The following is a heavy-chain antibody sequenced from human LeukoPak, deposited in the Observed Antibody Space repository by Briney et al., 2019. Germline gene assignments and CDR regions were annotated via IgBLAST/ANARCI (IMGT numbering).Heavy chain of an antibody. CDR2: IYDSGST. D-gene: IGHD3-22*01. J-gene: IGHJ3*02. CDR1: GGSISSYY. CDR3: ASLTTADAFDI. V-gene: IGHV4-59*01. Sequence: TPSETLSLTCTVSGGSISSYYWSWIRQPPGKGLEWIGYIYDSGSTNYNPSLKSRVTISVGTSKNQFSLKVSSVTAADTAVYYCASLTTADAFDIWGQGTMVTVSS.